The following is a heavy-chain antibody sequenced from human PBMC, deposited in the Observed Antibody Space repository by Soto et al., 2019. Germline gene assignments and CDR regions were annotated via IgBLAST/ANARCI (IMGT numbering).Heavy chain of an antibody. J-gene: IGHJ4*02. D-gene: IGHD5-18*01. V-gene: IGHV1-69*13. CDR3: AREDRYSYGPGVHY. Sequence: ASVKVSCKASGGTFSSYAISWVRQAPGQGLEWMGGIIPIFGTANYAQKFQGRVTITVDESTSTAYMELSSLRSEDTAVYYCAREDRYSYGPGVHYWGQGTLVTVSS. CDR2: IIPIFGTA. CDR1: GGTFSSYA.